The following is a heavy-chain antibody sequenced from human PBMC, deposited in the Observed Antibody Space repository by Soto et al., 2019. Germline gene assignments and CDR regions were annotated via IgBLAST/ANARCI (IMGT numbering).Heavy chain of an antibody. Sequence: QVQLVQSGAEVKKPGSSVKVSCKASGGTFSSYAISWVRQAPGQGLEWMGGIIPIFGTANYAQKFQGRVTLTADESTSTAYMELSSLRSEDTAVYYCARSPRGQFRGDYGMDVWGQGTTVTVSS. CDR1: GGTFSSYA. D-gene: IGHD3-10*01. J-gene: IGHJ6*02. CDR2: IIPIFGTA. CDR3: ARSPRGQFRGDYGMDV. V-gene: IGHV1-69*01.